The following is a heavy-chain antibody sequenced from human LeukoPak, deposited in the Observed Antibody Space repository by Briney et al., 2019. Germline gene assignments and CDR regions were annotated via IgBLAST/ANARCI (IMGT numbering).Heavy chain of an antibody. CDR1: VGSISSGSYY. D-gene: IGHD3-3*01. J-gene: IGHJ4*02. Sequence: SETLSLTCALSVGSISSGSYYWSWIRQPAGKGLEWIGRIYTSGSTNYNPSLKSRVTISVDTSTNQFSLKLSSVTAADTAVYYCASRVIFGVVIRDYWGQGTLVTVSS. V-gene: IGHV4-61*02. CDR3: ASRVIFGVVIRDY. CDR2: IYTSGST.